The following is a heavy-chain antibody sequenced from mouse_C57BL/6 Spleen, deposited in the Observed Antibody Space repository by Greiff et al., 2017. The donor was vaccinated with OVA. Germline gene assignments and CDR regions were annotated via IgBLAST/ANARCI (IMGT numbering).Heavy chain of an antibody. CDR1: GYAFSSYW. J-gene: IGHJ2*01. V-gene: IGHV1-80*01. Sequence: VQLVESGAELVKPGASVKISCKASGYAFSSYWMNWVKQRPGKGLEWIGQIYPGDGDTNYNGKFKGKATLTADKSSSTAYMQLSSLTSEDSAVYFRARSLITTVVAPTYWGQGTTLTVSS. CDR3: ARSLITTVVAPTY. CDR2: IYPGDGDT. D-gene: IGHD1-1*01.